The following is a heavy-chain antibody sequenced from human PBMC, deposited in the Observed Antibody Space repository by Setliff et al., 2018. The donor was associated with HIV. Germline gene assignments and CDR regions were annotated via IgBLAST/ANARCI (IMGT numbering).Heavy chain of an antibody. Sequence: SETLSLTCAVYGGSFSGYYWSWIRQPPGKGLEWIGEINHRGSTNCNPSLKSRVSISVDTSKNQFSLKLSSVTAADTAVYYCATLRMATIYRDFDYWGQGTLVTVSS. CDR2: INHRGST. J-gene: IGHJ4*02. V-gene: IGHV4-34*01. D-gene: IGHD5-12*01. CDR1: GGSFSGYY. CDR3: ATLRMATIYRDFDY.